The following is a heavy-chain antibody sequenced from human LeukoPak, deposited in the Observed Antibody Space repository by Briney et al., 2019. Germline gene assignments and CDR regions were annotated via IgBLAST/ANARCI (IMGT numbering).Heavy chain of an antibody. CDR1: GLTFSSHA. D-gene: IGHD3-3*01. CDR3: ARGGYYAASDI. J-gene: IGHJ4*02. Sequence: GGSLRLSCAASGLTFSSHAMHWVRQAPGKGLEYVSAIVSNGGNTYYADSVGGRFTISRDNSKDTVYLQMGSLRPEDTAVYYCARGGYYAASDIWGQGALVTVSS. CDR2: IVSNGGNT. V-gene: IGHV3-64*02.